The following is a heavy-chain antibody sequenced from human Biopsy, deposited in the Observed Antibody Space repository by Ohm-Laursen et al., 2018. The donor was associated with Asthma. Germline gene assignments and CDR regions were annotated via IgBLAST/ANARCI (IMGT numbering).Heavy chain of an antibody. V-gene: IGHV4-31*03. D-gene: IGHD3-22*01. CDR1: YGSITSGGYY. Sequence: QTLSLTCTVSYGSITSGGYYWTWIRQHPGKGLEWIGFIYYSGSTYYNPSLKSRVSMSIDTSKNQFSLKLSSVTAADTAVYYCARAQDYYDSRGYYRSFDYWGQGTLVTVSS. CDR2: IYYSGST. CDR3: ARAQDYYDSRGYYRSFDY. J-gene: IGHJ4*02.